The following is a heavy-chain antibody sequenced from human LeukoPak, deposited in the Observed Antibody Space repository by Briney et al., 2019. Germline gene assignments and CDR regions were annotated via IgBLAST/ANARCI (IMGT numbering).Heavy chain of an antibody. V-gene: IGHV3-7*01. CDR1: RFTLRIHY. Sequence: VGSLRLSCAPSRFTLRIHYMSSVRQSPGKGLEWLAKINPAGSDIWYADSVKGRFTVPKDNAKNSLFLKLNTLIVEDTAVYYCVRGQWFSLDCWGQGTMVTVSS. D-gene: IGHD3-22*01. CDR2: INPAGSDI. CDR3: VRGQWFSLDC. J-gene: IGHJ4*02.